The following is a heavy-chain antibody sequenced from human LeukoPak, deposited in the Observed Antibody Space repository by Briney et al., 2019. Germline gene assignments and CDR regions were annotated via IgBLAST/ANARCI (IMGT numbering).Heavy chain of an antibody. D-gene: IGHD3-9*01. CDR3: AKDPTSVGGRHDWLLDS. V-gene: IGHV3-23*01. Sequence: QAGGSLRLSCAASGFTFNNYAMSWVRQAPGKGLEWVSTIGFGDDSAYYADSVKGRFTSSRDNSKNTLYLQMNYLRAEDTAVYYCAKDPTSVGGRHDWLLDSWGQGTLVTVSS. CDR1: GFTFNNYA. CDR2: IGFGDDSA. J-gene: IGHJ5*02.